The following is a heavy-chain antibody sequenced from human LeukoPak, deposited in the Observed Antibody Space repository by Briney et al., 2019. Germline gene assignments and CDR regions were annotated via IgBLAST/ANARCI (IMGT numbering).Heavy chain of an antibody. J-gene: IGHJ4*02. Sequence: GGSLRLSCAASGFTFSSYGMHWVRQAPGKGLEWVIFIRYDGSNKYYADSVKGRFTISRDNSKNTLYLQMNSLRAEDTAVYYCASLRDGYNPMFDYWGQGTLVTVSS. CDR1: GFTFSSYG. V-gene: IGHV3-30*02. CDR2: IRYDGSNK. CDR3: ASLRDGYNPMFDY. D-gene: IGHD5-24*01.